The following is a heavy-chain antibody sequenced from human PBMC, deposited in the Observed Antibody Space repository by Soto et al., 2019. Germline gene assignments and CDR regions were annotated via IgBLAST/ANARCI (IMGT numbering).Heavy chain of an antibody. CDR3: ARVCSGGSCYSGLQDY. V-gene: IGHV4-39*01. J-gene: IGHJ4*02. Sequence: QLQLQESGPGLVKPSETLSLTCTVSGGSISSSSYYWGWIRQPPGKGLEWIGSIYYSGSTYYNPSLKSRVTISVDTSKNQFSLKLSSVTAADTAVYYCARVCSGGSCYSGLQDYWGQGTLVTVSS. CDR2: IYYSGST. D-gene: IGHD2-15*01. CDR1: GGSISSSSYY.